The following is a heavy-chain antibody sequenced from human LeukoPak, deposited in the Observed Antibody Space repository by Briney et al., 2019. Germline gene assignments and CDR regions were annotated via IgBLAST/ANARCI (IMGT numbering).Heavy chain of an antibody. CDR3: AREENYYYYMDV. CDR2: IKEDGREK. Sequence: PGGSLRLSCGVSGFTFSSYWMSWVRQAPGKGLEWVANIKEDGREKYYVDSVKGRFTISRDNAKNSLYLQMNSSRAEDTAVYYCAREENYYYYMDVWGKGTTVTVSS. V-gene: IGHV3-7*01. J-gene: IGHJ6*03. CDR1: GFTFSSYW. D-gene: IGHD2/OR15-2a*01.